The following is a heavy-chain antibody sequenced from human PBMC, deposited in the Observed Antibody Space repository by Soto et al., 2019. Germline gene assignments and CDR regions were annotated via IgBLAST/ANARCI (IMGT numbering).Heavy chain of an antibody. CDR3: AKSRDAYNFYFYYGMDV. Sequence: QVQLVGSGGGVVQAGRSLRLSCAASGFTFSNYGMHWVRQNPGKGLEWVALILYDGSNKYYADSVKGRFTISRDNSKNTLYLQVSSLRAEDTAVYYCAKSRDAYNFYFYYGMDVWGQGTTVTVSS. CDR1: GFTFSNYG. V-gene: IGHV3-30*18. CDR2: ILYDGSNK. D-gene: IGHD2-2*01. J-gene: IGHJ6*02.